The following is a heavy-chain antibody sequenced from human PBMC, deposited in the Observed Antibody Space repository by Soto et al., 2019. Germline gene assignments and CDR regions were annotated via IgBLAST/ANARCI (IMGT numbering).Heavy chain of an antibody. J-gene: IGHJ3*01. CDR1: GDSISSDGYY. V-gene: IGHV4-31*03. D-gene: IGHD3-9*01. CDR3: ARRNEILTGSDSFDV. CDR2: FYYSGTT. Sequence: QVQLQESGPGLVRPSQTLSLTCTLSGDSISSDGYYWSWIRQRPGKGLEWIGDFYYSGTTSYYPTLRSRLTITVDTSKNQFSLRLSSVTATDTAVYYCARRNEILTGSDSFDVWGRGTLVTVSS.